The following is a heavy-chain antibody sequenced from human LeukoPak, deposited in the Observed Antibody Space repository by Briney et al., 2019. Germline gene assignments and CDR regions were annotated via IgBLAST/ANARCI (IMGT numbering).Heavy chain of an antibody. CDR2: ISAYNGNT. CDR3: ARETNYYDSSGYYYVY. J-gene: IGHJ4*02. CDR1: GYTFTSYG. V-gene: IGHV1-18*01. Sequence: ASVKVSCKASGYTFTSYGISWVRQAPGQGLEWMGWISAYNGNTNYAQKLQGRVTMTTDTSTSTAYMELRSLRSDDTAVYCCARETNYYDSSGYYYVYWGQGTLVTVSS. D-gene: IGHD3-22*01.